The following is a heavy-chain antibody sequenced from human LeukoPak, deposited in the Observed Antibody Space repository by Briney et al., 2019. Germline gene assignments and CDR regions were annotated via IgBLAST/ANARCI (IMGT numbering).Heavy chain of an antibody. Sequence: AGGSLRLSCAASGFTFSTYWVHWVRQAPGKGLEWVAVISYDGSNKYYADSVKGRFTISRDNSKNTLYLQMNSLRAEDTAVYYCARKYSSGWYEGGFDYWGQGTLVTVSS. D-gene: IGHD6-19*01. V-gene: IGHV3-30*19. J-gene: IGHJ4*02. CDR2: ISYDGSNK. CDR3: ARKYSSGWYEGGFDY. CDR1: GFTFSTYW.